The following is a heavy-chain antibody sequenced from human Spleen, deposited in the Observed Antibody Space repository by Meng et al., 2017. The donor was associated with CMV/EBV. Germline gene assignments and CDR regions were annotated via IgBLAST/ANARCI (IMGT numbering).Heavy chain of an antibody. CDR2: ISSTRRYI. D-gene: IGHD1-26*01. CDR1: GYRFGTYT. Sequence: GYRFGTYTIDGERQAPGKELEWGASISSTRRYIYYVDTLRGRFTISRDNAQNSVFLQMNGVEIEDTAVYYWAREIVGATTRYFDYWGQGTLVTVSS. J-gene: IGHJ4*02. V-gene: IGHV3-21*01. CDR3: AREIVGATTRYFDY.